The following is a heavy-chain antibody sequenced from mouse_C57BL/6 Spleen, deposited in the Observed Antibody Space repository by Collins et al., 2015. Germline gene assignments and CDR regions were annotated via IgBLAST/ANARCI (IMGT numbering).Heavy chain of an antibody. CDR3: ARPAYYGTPYYFDY. CDR2: IHPGNGNT. J-gene: IGHJ2*01. V-gene: IGHV1-66*01. Sequence: QVQLQQSGPELVKPGASVKISCKASGYSFTSFYIHWVKQRPGQGLKWIGWIHPGNGNTKYNEKFKGKATLTADTSSSSAYMQISSLTSEDSAVYYCARPAYYGTPYYFDYWGQGTTLTVSS. CDR1: GYSFTSFY. D-gene: IGHD1-1*01.